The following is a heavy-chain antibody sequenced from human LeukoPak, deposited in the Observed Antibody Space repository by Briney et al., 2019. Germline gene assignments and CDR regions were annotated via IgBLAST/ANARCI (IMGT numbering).Heavy chain of an antibody. V-gene: IGHV4-39*01. CDR3: ARRSLREAYNRFDP. CDR1: GGSISSGGYS. J-gene: IGHJ5*02. D-gene: IGHD3-10*01. Sequence: SETLSLTCAVSGGSISSGGYSWGWNRQPPGKGLEWIGSISSGGSTFYNPSLKSRVSISVDTSKNQFSLRVTSVTAADTAVYYCARRSLREAYNRFDPWGQGTLVTVSS. CDR2: ISSGGST.